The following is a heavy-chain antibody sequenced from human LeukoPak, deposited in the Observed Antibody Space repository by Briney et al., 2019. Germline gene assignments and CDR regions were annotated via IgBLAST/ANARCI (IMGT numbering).Heavy chain of an antibody. J-gene: IGHJ6*03. CDR2: INPIFGTA. CDR3: ARGMQQLLQDYYYYMDV. D-gene: IGHD6-13*01. CDR1: GGTFSSYA. Sequence: SVKVSCKASGGTFSSYAISWVRQAPGQGLEWMGGINPIFGTANYAQKFQGRVTITTDESTSTAYMELSSLRSEDTAVYYCARGMQQLLQDYYYYMDVWGKGTTVTVSS. V-gene: IGHV1-69*05.